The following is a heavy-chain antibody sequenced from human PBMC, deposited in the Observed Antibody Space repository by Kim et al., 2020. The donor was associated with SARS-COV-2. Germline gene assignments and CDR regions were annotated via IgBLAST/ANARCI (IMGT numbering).Heavy chain of an antibody. Sequence: STYYADSVKGRFTISRDNSKNTLYLQMNSLRAEDTAVYYCARADDDYGKNWGQGTLVTVSS. CDR2: ST. J-gene: IGHJ4*02. D-gene: IGHD4-17*01. CDR3: ARADDDYGKN. V-gene: IGHV3-66*01.